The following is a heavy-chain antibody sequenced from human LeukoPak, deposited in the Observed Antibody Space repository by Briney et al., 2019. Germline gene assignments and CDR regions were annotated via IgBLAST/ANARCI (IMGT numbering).Heavy chain of an antibody. Sequence: GSPRLSSAPSGSTFRSYSMHSVSQSPQKGLVWVSRINGDVGRTTYADSVRNRFTIPRHNAKNTLYLQMNSLRAEDTAVYYCVRGQLERPFDFYYGMDVWGKGTTVTVSS. J-gene: IGHJ6*04. D-gene: IGHD1-1*01. CDR1: GSTFRSYS. V-gene: IGHV3-74*01. CDR2: INGDVGRT. CDR3: VRGQLERPFDFYYGMDV.